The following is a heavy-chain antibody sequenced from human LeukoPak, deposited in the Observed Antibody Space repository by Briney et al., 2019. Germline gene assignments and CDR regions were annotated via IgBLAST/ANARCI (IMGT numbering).Heavy chain of an antibody. Sequence: SETLSLTCTVSGGSISSYYWSWIRQPPGKGLEWIGYIYYSGSTSYNPSLKSRVTISVDTSKNHFSLKLSSVTAADTAVYYCARYSGSYPHDAFDVWGQGTMVTVSS. CDR3: ARYSGSYPHDAFDV. J-gene: IGHJ3*01. CDR1: GGSISSYY. V-gene: IGHV4-59*01. D-gene: IGHD1-26*01. CDR2: IYYSGST.